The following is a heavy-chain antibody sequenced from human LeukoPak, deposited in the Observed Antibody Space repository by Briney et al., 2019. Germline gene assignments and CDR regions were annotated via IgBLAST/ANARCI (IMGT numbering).Heavy chain of an antibody. J-gene: IGHJ5*02. D-gene: IGHD3-16*01. CDR3: ARHLGSRQFDP. CDR1: GGSISSSSYY. V-gene: IGHV4-39*01. CDR2: IYYSGST. Sequence: SETLSLTCTVSGGSISSSSYYWGWIRQPPGKGLEWIGSIYYSGSTYYNPSLKSRVTISVDTSKNQFSLKLSSVTAADTAVHYCARHLGSRQFDPWGQGTLVTVSS.